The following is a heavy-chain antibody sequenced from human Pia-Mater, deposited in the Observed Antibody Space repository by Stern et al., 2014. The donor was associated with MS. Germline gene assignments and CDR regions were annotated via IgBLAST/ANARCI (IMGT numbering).Heavy chain of an antibody. Sequence: QVQLGQSGAEVRKPGASVKVSCKASGYTFTSDDINWVRQAPGQGPEWMGWMNPDSGDTGFAQKFQGRVTMTRDTSITTAFMELTNLRSDDTAVYYCTKAWDSWGPGTLIIVSS. CDR1: GYTFTSDD. V-gene: IGHV1-8*01. CDR2: MNPDSGDT. J-gene: IGHJ5*01. CDR3: TKAWDS.